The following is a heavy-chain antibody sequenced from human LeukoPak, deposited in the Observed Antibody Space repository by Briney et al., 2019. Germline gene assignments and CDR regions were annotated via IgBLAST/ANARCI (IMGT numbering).Heavy chain of an antibody. V-gene: IGHV3-21*01. CDR1: GFTFSSYN. CDR3: ARHRPRSGYFQTAFDY. J-gene: IGHJ4*02. Sequence: GGSLRLSCAASGFTFSSYNMNWVRLAPGKGLEWVSSISSSSAYIYYADSVRGRFTISRDNAKNSLYLQMNSLRAEDTAVYYCARHRPRSGYFQTAFDYWGQGTLVTVSS. CDR2: ISSSSAYI. D-gene: IGHD3-22*01.